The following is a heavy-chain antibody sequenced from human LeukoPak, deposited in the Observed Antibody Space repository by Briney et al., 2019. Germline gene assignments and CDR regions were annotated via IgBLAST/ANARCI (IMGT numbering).Heavy chain of an antibody. CDR1: GDNLASYW. V-gene: IGHV5-51*01. D-gene: IGHD4-11*01. Sequence: GESLKISCRALGDNLASYWIGWVRQMPGKGLEWMGIIYPGDSDTRYSPSFQGQVTISADKSISTAYLQWSSLKASDTAMYYCVRRVGNSKYDYWGQGTLVTVSS. CDR3: VRRVGNSKYDY. CDR2: IYPGDSDT. J-gene: IGHJ4*02.